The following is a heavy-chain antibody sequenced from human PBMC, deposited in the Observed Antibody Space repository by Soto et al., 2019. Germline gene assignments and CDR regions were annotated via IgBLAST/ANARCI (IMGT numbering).Heavy chain of an antibody. J-gene: IGHJ4*02. D-gene: IGHD3-10*01. CDR3: ARDRDYYGSGSLDY. Sequence: QVQLQESGPGLVKPSQTLSLTCTVSGGSISSGGYYWSWIRQHPGKGLAWIGYIYYSGSTYYNPSLRSRVTISVDTSKNQFALKMSSVTAEDTAVYYCARDRDYYGSGSLDYWGQGTLVTVSS. V-gene: IGHV4-31*03. CDR2: IYYSGST. CDR1: GGSISSGGYY.